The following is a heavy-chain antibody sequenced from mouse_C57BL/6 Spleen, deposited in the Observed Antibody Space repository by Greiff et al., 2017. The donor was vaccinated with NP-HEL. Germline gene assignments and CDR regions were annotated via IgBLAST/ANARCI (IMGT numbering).Heavy chain of an antibody. Sequence: QVQLQQPGAELVKPGASVKMSCKASGYTFTSYWITWVKQRPGQGLEWIGDLSPGSGSTNYNEKFKSKATMTVDKSSITAFMQLSSLTSEDSAVYYCAYYSGSSQYYFDYWGQGTTLTVSS. J-gene: IGHJ2*01. CDR1: GYTFTSYW. D-gene: IGHD1-1*01. CDR3: AYYSGSSQYYFDY. V-gene: IGHV1-55*01. CDR2: LSPGSGST.